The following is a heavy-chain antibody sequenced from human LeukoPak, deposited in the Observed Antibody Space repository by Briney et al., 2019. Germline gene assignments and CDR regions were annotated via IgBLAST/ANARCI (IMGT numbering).Heavy chain of an antibody. Sequence: GGSLRLSCAASGFTFSNAWMSWVRQAPGKGLEWVGRIKSKTDGGTTDYAAPVKGRFTISRDDSKNTLYLQMNSLKTGDTAVYYCTTEVYYYDSSGYYYIDYWGQGTLVTVSS. D-gene: IGHD3-22*01. V-gene: IGHV3-15*01. CDR3: TTEVYYYDSSGYYYIDY. CDR2: IKSKTDGGTT. J-gene: IGHJ4*02. CDR1: GFTFSNAW.